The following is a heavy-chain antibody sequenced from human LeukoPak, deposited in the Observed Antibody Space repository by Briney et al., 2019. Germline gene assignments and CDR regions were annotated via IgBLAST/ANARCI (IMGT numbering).Heavy chain of an antibody. CDR3: AKDQIAVAGRSRGLLNY. CDR2: IRYDGSNK. CDR1: GFTFSSYG. V-gene: IGHV3-30*02. Sequence: QPGGSLRLSCAASGFTFSSYGMHWVRQAPGKGLEWVAFIRYDGSNKYYADSVKGRFTISRDNSKNTLYLQMNSLRAEDTAVYYWAKDQIAVAGRSRGLLNYGGQGPLLTVS. J-gene: IGHJ4*02. D-gene: IGHD6-19*01.